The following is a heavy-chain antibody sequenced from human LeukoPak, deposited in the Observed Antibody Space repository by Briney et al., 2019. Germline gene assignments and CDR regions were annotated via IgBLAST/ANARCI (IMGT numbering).Heavy chain of an antibody. CDR1: GGSISSGSYY. V-gene: IGHV4-61*02. CDR3: ARGRNGDILTGYHPNWFDP. D-gene: IGHD3-9*01. Sequence: SETLSLTCTVSGGSISSGSYYWSWIRQPAGKGLEWIGRIYTSGSTNYNPSLKSRVTISVDTSKNQFSLKLSSVTAADTAVYYCARGRNGDILTGYHPNWFDPWGQGTLVTVS. J-gene: IGHJ5*02. CDR2: IYTSGST.